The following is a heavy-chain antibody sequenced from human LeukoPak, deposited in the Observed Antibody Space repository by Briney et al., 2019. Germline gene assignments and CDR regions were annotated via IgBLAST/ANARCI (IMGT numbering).Heavy chain of an antibody. CDR1: GFTVSSNY. CDR3: ARDKGVAATNYYYYGMDV. V-gene: IGHV3-53*04. D-gene: IGHD2-15*01. J-gene: IGHJ6*02. Sequence: PGGSLRLSWAASGFTVSSNYMSWVRKAPGKGLEWVSVIYSGGSTYYADSVKGRFTISRHNSKNTLYLQMNSLRAEDTAVYYCARDKGVAATNYYYYGMDVWGQGTTVTVSS. CDR2: IYSGGST.